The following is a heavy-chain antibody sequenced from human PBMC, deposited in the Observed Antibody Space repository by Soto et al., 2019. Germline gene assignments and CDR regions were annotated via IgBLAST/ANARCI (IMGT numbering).Heavy chain of an antibody. J-gene: IGHJ2*01. V-gene: IGHV3-11*06. CDR3: ARAQGWDWYFDL. CDR2: ISSSSSYT. CDR1: GFTFSDYY. Sequence: VQLVESGGGLVQPGGSLRLSCAASGFTFSDYYMSWIRQAPGKGLEWVSYISSSSSYTNYADSVKGRFTISRDNAKNSLYLQMNSLRAEDTAVYYCARAQGWDWYFDLWGRGTLVTVSS.